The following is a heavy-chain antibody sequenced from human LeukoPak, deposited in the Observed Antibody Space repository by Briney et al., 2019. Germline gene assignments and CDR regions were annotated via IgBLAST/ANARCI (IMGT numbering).Heavy chain of an antibody. CDR3: ARELPDCSGGSCYSYNWFDP. D-gene: IGHD2-15*01. CDR2: INPICGST. J-gene: IGHJ5*02. V-gene: IGHV1-46*01. CDR1: RYTFTSYY. Sequence: VASVKVSCKASRYTFTSYYMHWVRQARCPRVEWMGIINPICGSTSYAQKFQGRVTMTRDMSTSTVYMELSSLRSEDTAVYYCARELPDCSGGSCYSYNWFDPWGQGSLVTVSS.